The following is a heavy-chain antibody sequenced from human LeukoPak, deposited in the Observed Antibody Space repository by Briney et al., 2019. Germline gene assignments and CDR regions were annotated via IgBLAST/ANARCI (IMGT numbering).Heavy chain of an antibody. CDR2: IYYSGST. V-gene: IGHV4-30-4*01. J-gene: IGHJ4*02. Sequence: SQTLSLTCTVSGGSVSSGDYYWSWIRQPPGKGLEWIGYIYYSGSTYYNPSLKGRVTISVDTSKNQFSLKLSSVTAADTAVYYCAREGSSGSHGYWGQGTLVTVSS. CDR3: AREGSSGSHGY. CDR1: GGSVSSGDYY. D-gene: IGHD3-22*01.